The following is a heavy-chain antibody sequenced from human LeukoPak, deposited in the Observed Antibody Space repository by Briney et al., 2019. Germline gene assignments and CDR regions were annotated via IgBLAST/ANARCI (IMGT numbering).Heavy chain of an antibody. CDR2: IYHSGST. D-gene: IGHD4-17*01. J-gene: IGHJ3*02. CDR3: ARSMTTVTLDAFDI. Sequence: PSQTLSLTCAVSGGSISSGGYSWSWIRQPPGKGLEWIGYIYHSGSTYYNPSLKSRVTISVDRSKNQFSLKLSSVTAADTAVYYCARSMTTVTLDAFDIWGQGTMVTVSS. V-gene: IGHV4-30-2*01. CDR1: GGSISSGGYS.